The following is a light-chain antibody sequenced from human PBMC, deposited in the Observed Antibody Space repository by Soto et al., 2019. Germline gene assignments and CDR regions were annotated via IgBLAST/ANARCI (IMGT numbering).Light chain of an antibody. CDR2: RAS. CDR3: QQYDRASWT. CDR1: QSISSW. J-gene: IGKJ1*01. Sequence: DIQMTQSHSTLSASVGDRVIITCRAIQSISSWLAWYQEKPGKAPDLLIYRASTLKTGIPSRVSGSGSGTEFTHTISNMQPDYFATYYGQQYDRASWTFGPGTKVEIK. V-gene: IGKV1-5*03.